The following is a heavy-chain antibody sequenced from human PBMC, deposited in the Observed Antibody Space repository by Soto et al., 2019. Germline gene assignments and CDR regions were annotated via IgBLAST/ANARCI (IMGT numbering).Heavy chain of an antibody. CDR2: ISYDGSNK. J-gene: IGHJ6*02. Sequence: QVQLVESGGGVVQPGRSLRLSCAASGFTFSTYGMHWVRQAPGKGLEWVAVISYDGSNKYYADSVKGRFTISRDNSKNTLYLQMNSLRAEDTAVYYWAKGWRQLVRDTYGMDVWGQGTTVTVSS. CDR1: GFTFSTYG. V-gene: IGHV3-30*18. CDR3: AKGWRQLVRDTYGMDV. D-gene: IGHD6-13*01.